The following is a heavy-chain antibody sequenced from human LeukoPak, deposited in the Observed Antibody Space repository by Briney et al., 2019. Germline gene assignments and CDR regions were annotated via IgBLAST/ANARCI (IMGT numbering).Heavy chain of an antibody. D-gene: IGHD2-8*01. CDR1: GLTFSNYA. Sequence: GGSLRLSCAASGLTFSNYAMNWVRQAPGKGLEWVSGVGGSGHTTYYADSVKGRFTISRDNSQNTLYLQMNSLRADDTAVYYCARDQNGFSFFDYWGQGTLVTVSS. V-gene: IGHV3-23*01. J-gene: IGHJ4*02. CDR3: ARDQNGFSFFDY. CDR2: VGGSGHTT.